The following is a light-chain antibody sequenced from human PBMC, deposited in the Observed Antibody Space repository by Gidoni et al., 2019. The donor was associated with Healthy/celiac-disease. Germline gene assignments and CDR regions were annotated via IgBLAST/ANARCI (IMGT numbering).Light chain of an antibody. CDR1: KLGDKY. CDR3: QAWDSSTVV. Sequence: SYELTKAPSVSVSPGQTASITCSGDKLGDKYACWYQQKPGQSPVLVSYQDSKRPSWIPELFSGSNSGNTATLTISGTQAMDEADYYCQAWDSSTVVFGGGTKLTVL. CDR2: QDS. V-gene: IGLV3-1*01. J-gene: IGLJ2*01.